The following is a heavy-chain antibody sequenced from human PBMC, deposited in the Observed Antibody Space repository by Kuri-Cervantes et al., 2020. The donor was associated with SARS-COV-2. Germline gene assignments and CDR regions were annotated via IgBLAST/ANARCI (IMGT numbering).Heavy chain of an antibody. CDR2: IKCDGSEK. V-gene: IGHV3-52*01. D-gene: IGHD4-11*01. CDR1: GFTFSSSW. Sequence: GESLKISCAASGFTFSSSWMHWVCQAPEKGLEWVADIKCDGSEKYYVDSVKGRLTISRDNSKNTLYLQMNSLRAEDTAVYYCARDNGSNNYSNYEDYFDYWGQGTLVTVSS. J-gene: IGHJ4*02. CDR3: ARDNGSNNYSNYEDYFDY.